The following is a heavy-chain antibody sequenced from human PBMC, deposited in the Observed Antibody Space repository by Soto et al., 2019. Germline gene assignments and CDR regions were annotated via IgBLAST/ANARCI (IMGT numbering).Heavy chain of an antibody. Sequence: SETLSLTCAVSGVSLSNPNWWAWVRQAPGKGLERIGEIDHSGSTNYNPSLNSRVTISLDRSKNQFSLKLSSVTAEDTAVYYCARGGTPIDYWGQGTLVTVSS. CDR3: ARGGTPIDY. V-gene: IGHV4-4*02. CDR1: GVSLSNPNW. CDR2: IDHSGST. D-gene: IGHD3-16*01. J-gene: IGHJ4*02.